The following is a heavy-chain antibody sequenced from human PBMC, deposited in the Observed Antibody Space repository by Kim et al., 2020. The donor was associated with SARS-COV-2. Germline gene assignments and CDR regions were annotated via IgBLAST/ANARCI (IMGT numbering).Heavy chain of an antibody. D-gene: IGHD3-22*01. CDR2: IRSKAYGGTT. J-gene: IGHJ4*02. CDR3: TSLYYYDSSGYPD. CDR1: GFTFGDYA. V-gene: IGHV3-49*04. Sequence: GGSLRLSCTASGFTFGDYAMSWVRQAPGKGLEWVGFIRSKAYGGTTEYAASVKGRFTISRDDSKSIAYLQMNSLKTEDTAVYYCTSLYYYDSSGYPDWGQGTLVTVSS.